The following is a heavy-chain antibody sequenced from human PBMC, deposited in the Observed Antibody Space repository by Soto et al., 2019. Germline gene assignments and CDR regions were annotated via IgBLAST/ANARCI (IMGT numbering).Heavy chain of an antibody. J-gene: IGHJ4*02. V-gene: IGHV4-34*01. Sequence: PSETLSLTCAVYGASLSGYHYTWIRQSPGKGLEWIGEVHHHGGINYNPSLASRVTISADASKNQFSLRLRSATAADTAVYYCSSCYGAQWPTSDYCGQGTLVTVSS. D-gene: IGHD2-15*01. CDR2: VHHHGGI. CDR3: SSCYGAQWPTSDY. CDR1: GASLSGYH.